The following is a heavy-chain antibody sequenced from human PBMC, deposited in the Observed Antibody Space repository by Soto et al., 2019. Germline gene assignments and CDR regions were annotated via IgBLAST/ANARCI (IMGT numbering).Heavy chain of an antibody. CDR2: INPNSGGT. CDR1: GYTFTGYY. J-gene: IGHJ6*02. V-gene: IGHV1-2*04. Sequence: ASVKVSCKASGYTFTGYYMHWVRQAPGQGLEWMGRINPNSGGTNYAQKFQGWVTMTRDTSISTAYKELSRLRSDDTAVYYCARVDNWNLHYYGMDVWGQGTTVTVSS. D-gene: IGHD1-7*01. CDR3: ARVDNWNLHYYGMDV.